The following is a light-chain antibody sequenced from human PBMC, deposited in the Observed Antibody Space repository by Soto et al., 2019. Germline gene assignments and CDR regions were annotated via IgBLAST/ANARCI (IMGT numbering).Light chain of an antibody. CDR3: LLSFDGAQV. J-gene: IGLJ3*02. Sequence: QAVVTQEPSLTVSPGVTVTLTCASSTGAVTSGYYPGWFQQRPGQAPTSLIHSTSIKHSWTPARFSGSLLGGKAALTLSAVQPEDEADYYCLLSFDGAQVFGGGTKLTVL. CDR1: TGAVTSGYY. V-gene: IGLV7-43*01. CDR2: STS.